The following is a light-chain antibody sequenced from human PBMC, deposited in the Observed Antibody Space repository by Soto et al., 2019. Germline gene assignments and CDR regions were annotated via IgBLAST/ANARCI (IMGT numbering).Light chain of an antibody. V-gene: IGLV2-14*01. CDR2: EVS. CDR1: NSDVGDYNF. Sequence: QSVLTQPASVSGSPGQSITISCTGSNSDVGDYNFVSWYQQHPGKAPKLMIYEVSNRPSGVSDRFSGSKSGNTASLTISGLQAEDEADYYCTSYRSTTTGYVFGSGTQLTVL. CDR3: TSYRSTTTGYV. J-gene: IGLJ1*01.